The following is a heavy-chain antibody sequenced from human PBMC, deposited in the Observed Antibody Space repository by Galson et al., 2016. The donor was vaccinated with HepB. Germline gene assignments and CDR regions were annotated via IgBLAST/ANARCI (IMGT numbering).Heavy chain of an antibody. V-gene: IGHV1-69*13. CDR2: IIPIFGTT. CDR1: GGTFSTYA. J-gene: IGHJ6*02. Sequence: SVKVSCKASGGTFSTYAISWVRQAPGQGLEWMGGIIPIFGTTNYAQKFQDRVTITADESTSTAYMQLSSLRSDDTAVYYCASSFPAWSGHKGGMNVWGQGTTVTVSS. CDR3: ASSFPAWSGHKGGMNV. D-gene: IGHD3-3*01.